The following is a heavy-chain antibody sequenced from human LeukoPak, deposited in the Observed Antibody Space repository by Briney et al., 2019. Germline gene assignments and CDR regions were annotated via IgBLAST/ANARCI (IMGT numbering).Heavy chain of an antibody. J-gene: IGHJ6*02. CDR3: ARAYCSSTSCYAFNYYYYGMDV. Sequence: GGSLRLSCAASGFTFSNYGMHWVRQAPGKGLEWVALISYDGSNKYYADSVKGRFTISRDNSKNTLYLQMISLRAEDTAVYYCARAYCSSTSCYAFNYYYYGMDVWGQGTTVTVSS. V-gene: IGHV3-30*03. D-gene: IGHD2-2*01. CDR1: GFTFSNYG. CDR2: ISYDGSNK.